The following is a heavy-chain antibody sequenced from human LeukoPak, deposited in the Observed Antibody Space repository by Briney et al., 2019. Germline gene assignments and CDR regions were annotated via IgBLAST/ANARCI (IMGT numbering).Heavy chain of an antibody. J-gene: IGHJ4*02. CDR1: GYTFTGYY. D-gene: IGHD2-21*02. CDR3: ARDSFAAYCGGDCSTFDFDY. Sequence: ASVKVSCKASGYTFTGYYMHWVRQAPGQGLEWMGWINPNSGGTNYAQKFQGRVTMTRDTSISTAYMELSRLRSDDTAVYYCARDSFAAYCGGDCSTFDFDYWGQGTLVTVSS. V-gene: IGHV1-2*02. CDR2: INPNSGGT.